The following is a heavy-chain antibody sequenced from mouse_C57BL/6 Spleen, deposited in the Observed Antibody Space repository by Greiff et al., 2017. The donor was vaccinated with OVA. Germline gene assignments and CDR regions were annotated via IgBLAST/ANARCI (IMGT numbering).Heavy chain of an antibody. CDR2: ISSGGSYT. D-gene: IGHD1-1*01. J-gene: IGHJ4*01. V-gene: IGHV5-6*01. CDR1: GFTFSSYG. CDR3: ANYYGSSYDAMDY. Sequence: EVKLQESGGDLVKPGGSLKLSCAASGFTFSSYGMSWVRQTPDKRLEWVATISSGGSYTYYPDSVKGRFTISRDNAKNTLYLQMSSLKSEDTAMYYCANYYGSSYDAMDYWGQGTSVTVSS.